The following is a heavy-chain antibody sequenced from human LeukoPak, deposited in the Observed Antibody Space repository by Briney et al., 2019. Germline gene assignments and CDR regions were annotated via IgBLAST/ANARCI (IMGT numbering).Heavy chain of an antibody. CDR2: IKEDGSEK. CDR1: GFTFSSYW. J-gene: IGHJ3*02. CDR3: ARDRNVDAFDI. V-gene: IGHV3-7*03. Sequence: GGSLRLSCAASGFTFSSYWMSWVRQAPGKGLEWVANIKEDGSEKRYVDSVKGRFTISRDNAKNSLYLQMNSLRAEDTAVYYCARDRNVDAFDIWGQGTMVTVSS. D-gene: IGHD1-14*01.